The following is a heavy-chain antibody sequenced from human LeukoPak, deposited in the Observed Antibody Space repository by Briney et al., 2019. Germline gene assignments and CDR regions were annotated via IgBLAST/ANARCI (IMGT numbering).Heavy chain of an antibody. Sequence: GESLKISCKGSGYSFANNWIAWVRQMPGKGLEWMGIIYPGDSHTRYSPSFQGQVIISADKSINTAYLQWSSLKASGTAMYYCTRATTGTYDYWGQGTLVTVSS. CDR1: GYSFANNW. J-gene: IGHJ4*02. CDR3: TRATTGTYDY. CDR2: IYPGDSHT. V-gene: IGHV5-51*01. D-gene: IGHD1-1*01.